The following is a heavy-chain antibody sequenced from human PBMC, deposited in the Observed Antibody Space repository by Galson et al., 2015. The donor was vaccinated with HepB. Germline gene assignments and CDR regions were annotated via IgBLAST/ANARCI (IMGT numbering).Heavy chain of an antibody. CDR3: ARGALVVVITEAFDI. D-gene: IGHD3-22*01. J-gene: IGHJ3*02. V-gene: IGHV1-46*01. CDR1: GYTFTSYY. CDR2: INPSGGST. Sequence: SVKVSCKASGYTFTSYYMHWVRQAPGQGLEWMGIINPSGGSTSYAQKFQGRVTMTRDTSTSTVYMELSSLRSEDTAVYYCARGALVVVITEAFDIWGQGTMVTVSS.